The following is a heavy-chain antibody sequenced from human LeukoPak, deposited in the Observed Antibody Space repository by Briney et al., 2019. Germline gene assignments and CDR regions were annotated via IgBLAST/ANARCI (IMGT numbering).Heavy chain of an antibody. V-gene: IGHV1-24*01. D-gene: IGHD2-2*02. J-gene: IGHJ5*02. CDR3: ATPRGAWRSSTSCYTPNWFNP. CDR1: GYTLPELS. Sequence: ASVKASWRVSGYTLPELSMHWVRQAPGEGLEWKGGFDPEDSEKINVQKFPGRVTMTEDTSTDTAYMEMTSLRSDDTAVYYCATPRGAWRSSTSCYTPNWFNPWGHGTPVTVSS. CDR2: FDPEDSEK.